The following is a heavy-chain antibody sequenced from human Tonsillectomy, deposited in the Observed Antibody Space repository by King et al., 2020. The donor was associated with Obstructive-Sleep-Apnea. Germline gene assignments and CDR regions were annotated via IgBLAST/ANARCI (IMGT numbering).Heavy chain of an antibody. J-gene: IGHJ2*01. Sequence: VQLVESGGGLVKPGGSLRLSCAASGFTFSNAWMSWVRQAPGKGLEWVGRIKSKTDGGTTDYAAPVKGRFTISRDDSKNTLYLQMNSLKTEDTAVYYCTGYCSGGSCYKGAWYFDLWGRGTLDTVSS. CDR1: GFTFSNAW. D-gene: IGHD2-15*01. V-gene: IGHV3-15*01. CDR2: IKSKTDGGTT. CDR3: TGYCSGGSCYKGAWYFDL.